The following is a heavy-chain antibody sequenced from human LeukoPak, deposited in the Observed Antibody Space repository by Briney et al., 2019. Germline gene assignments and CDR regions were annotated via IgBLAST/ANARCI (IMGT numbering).Heavy chain of an antibody. CDR2: IRYDGSNK. D-gene: IGHD6-13*01. CDR3: AKFGRYSSSWFDY. J-gene: IGHJ4*02. V-gene: IGHV3-30*02. Sequence: PGGSLRLSCAASGFTFSSYGMHWVRHAPGKGLEWVAFIRYDGSNKYYADSVKGRFTISRDNSKNTLYLQMNSLRAEDTAVYYCAKFGRYSSSWFDYWGQGTLVTVSS. CDR1: GFTFSSYG.